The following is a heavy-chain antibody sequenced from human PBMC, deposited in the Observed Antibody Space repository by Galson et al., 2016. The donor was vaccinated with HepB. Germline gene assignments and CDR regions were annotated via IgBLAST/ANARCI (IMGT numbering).Heavy chain of an antibody. CDR3: ARRFNGSGSYRH. Sequence: ETLSLTCAVYGGSFRGYYWSWIRQPPGKGLEWIGEINHSGSRNYNPSLKSRVTISVDTSKNQFSLKLSSVTAADTAVYYCARRFNGSGSYRHWGQGTLVTVSS. D-gene: IGHD3-10*01. V-gene: IGHV4-34*01. CDR1: GGSFRGYY. J-gene: IGHJ4*02. CDR2: INHSGSR.